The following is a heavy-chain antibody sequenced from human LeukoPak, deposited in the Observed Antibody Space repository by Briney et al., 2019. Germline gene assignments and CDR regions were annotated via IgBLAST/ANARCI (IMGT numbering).Heavy chain of an antibody. CDR2: IYTSGST. V-gene: IGHV4-61*09. D-gene: IGHD6-19*01. J-gene: IGHJ4*02. CDR3: ARAGGSVGWYGTIDS. CDR1: GGSISSGSFY. Sequence: SQTLSLTCTVSGGSISSGSFYWGWIRQPAGKGLEWIGHIYTSGSTSYSPSLQSRVTISVDTSKHQFSLKVTSVIAADTAVYYCARAGGSVGWYGTIDSWGQGTLVTVSS.